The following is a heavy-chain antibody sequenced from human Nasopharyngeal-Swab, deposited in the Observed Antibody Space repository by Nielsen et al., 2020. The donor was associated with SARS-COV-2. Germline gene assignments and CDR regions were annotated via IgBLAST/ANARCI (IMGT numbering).Heavy chain of an antibody. CDR3: AKANTRDFDY. Sequence: GGSLRLSCAASGFTFNSFAMSWVRQAPGKGLEWVSGISGGGDSTHYVDSVKGRFTISRDNSRKTLYLQMNSLRAEDTAVYHCAKANTRDFDYWGQGTLVTVSS. CDR2: ISGGGDST. CDR1: GFTFNSFA. V-gene: IGHV3-23*01. J-gene: IGHJ4*02.